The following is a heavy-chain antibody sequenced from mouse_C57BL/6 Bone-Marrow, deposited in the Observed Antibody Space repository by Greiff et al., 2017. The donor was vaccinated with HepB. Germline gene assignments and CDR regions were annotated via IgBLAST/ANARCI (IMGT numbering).Heavy chain of an antibody. Sequence: VKQRPGQGLEWIGDIYPGSGSTNYNEKFKSKATLTVDTSSSTAYMQLSSLTSEDSAVYYCAREDYYGSYYFDYWGQGTTLTVSS. V-gene: IGHV1-55*01. CDR3: AREDYYGSYYFDY. CDR2: IYPGSGST. D-gene: IGHD1-1*01. J-gene: IGHJ2*01.